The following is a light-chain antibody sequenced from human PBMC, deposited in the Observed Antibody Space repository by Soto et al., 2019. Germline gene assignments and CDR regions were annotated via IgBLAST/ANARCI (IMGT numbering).Light chain of an antibody. CDR2: DVS. CDR1: SSDVGGYNY. Sequence: QSVLTQPASVSGSPGQSISLSCTGTSSDVGGYNYVSWYQQYPGKAPKLMIFDVSSRPSGVSNRFSGSKSGNTASLTISGLQAEDEADYYCSSYANGGTSVFGTGTKVTVL. J-gene: IGLJ1*01. V-gene: IGLV2-14*01. CDR3: SSYANGGTSV.